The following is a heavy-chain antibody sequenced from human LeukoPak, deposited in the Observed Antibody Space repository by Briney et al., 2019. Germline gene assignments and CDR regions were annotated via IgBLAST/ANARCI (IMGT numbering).Heavy chain of an antibody. D-gene: IGHD1-26*01. J-gene: IGHJ5*02. CDR1: GSTFSGRW. CDR3: AREIVGTHKSRFDP. Sequence: GGSLRLSCAASGSTFSGRWMSWLRQAPGKGLEWVANINQDGTDKYYVDSVKGRFTISRDNAKNSLYLQMNSLRAEDTAVYYCAREIVGTHKSRFDPWGQGTLVTVSS. V-gene: IGHV3-7*03. CDR2: INQDGTDK.